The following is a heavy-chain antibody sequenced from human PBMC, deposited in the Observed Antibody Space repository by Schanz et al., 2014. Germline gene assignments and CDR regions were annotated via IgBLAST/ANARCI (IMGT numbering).Heavy chain of an antibody. CDR2: IWFDGTNK. J-gene: IGHJ5*01. Sequence: QGQLVESGGGVVQPGRSLRLSCAASGFTFSSYAMHWVRQAPGKGLEWLAVIWFDGTNKYNADSVKGRFTISRDNSRKTLYLQMNSLRADDTAVYYCAKDLYNYGIFDSWGQGTLVTVSS. CDR3: AKDLYNYGIFDS. V-gene: IGHV3-33*06. D-gene: IGHD3-16*01. CDR1: GFTFSSYA.